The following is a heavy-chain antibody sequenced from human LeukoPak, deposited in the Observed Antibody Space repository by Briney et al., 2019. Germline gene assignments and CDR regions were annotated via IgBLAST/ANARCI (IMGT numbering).Heavy chain of an antibody. CDR2: INHSGST. CDR1: GGSFSGYY. J-gene: IGHJ6*03. V-gene: IGHV4-34*01. Sequence: SETLSLTCAVYGGSFSGYYWSWIRQPPGKGLEWIGEINHSGSTNYNLSLKSRVTISVDTSKNQFSLKLSSVAAADTAVYYCARALWDPSGYVGYYYMDAWGKGTTVTISS. CDR3: ARALWDPSGYVGYYYMDA. D-gene: IGHD5-12*01.